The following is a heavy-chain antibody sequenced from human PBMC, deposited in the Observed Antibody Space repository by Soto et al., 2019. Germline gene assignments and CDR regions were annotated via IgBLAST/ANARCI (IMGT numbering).Heavy chain of an antibody. D-gene: IGHD6-13*01. CDR1: GYIFTSYY. V-gene: IGHV1-46*01. CDR2: INPSGGST. CDR3: ARDRGIAAAGLFDAFDI. Sequence: ASVKVSCKASGYIFTSYYMHWVRQAPGQGLEWMGIINPSGGSTSYAQKFQGRVTMTRDTSTSTVYMELSSLRSEDTAVYYCARDRGIAAAGLFDAFDIWGQGTMVTVSS. J-gene: IGHJ3*02.